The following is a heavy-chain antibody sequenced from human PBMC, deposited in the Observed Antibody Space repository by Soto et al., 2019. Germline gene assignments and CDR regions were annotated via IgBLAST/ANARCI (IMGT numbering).Heavy chain of an antibody. D-gene: IGHD2-15*01. CDR3: ARGRYCLSGRCFPNWVDS. V-gene: IGHV4-31*03. Sequence: SETLSLTCTVPGGSISSGGYYWSWIRHHPGKGLEWIGYIFYSGSTFYSPSLKSRVTISVDTARNQFSLNLRSVTAAGTAVYFCARGRYCLSGRCFPNWVDSWGQGALVTVSS. CDR1: GGSISSGGYY. J-gene: IGHJ5*01. CDR2: IFYSGST.